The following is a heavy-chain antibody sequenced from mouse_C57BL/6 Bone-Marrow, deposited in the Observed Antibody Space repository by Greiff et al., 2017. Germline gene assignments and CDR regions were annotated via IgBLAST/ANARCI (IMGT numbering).Heavy chain of an antibody. CDR1: GFNIKDDY. Sequence: EVKLQESGAELVRPGASVKLSCTASGFNIKDDYMHWVKQRPEQGLEWIGWIDPENGDTAYASKFQGKATITADTSSNTAYLQLSSLSSEDTAVYYCTALFAYWGQGTLVTVSA. V-gene: IGHV14-4*01. CDR2: IDPENGDT. J-gene: IGHJ3*01. CDR3: TALFAY.